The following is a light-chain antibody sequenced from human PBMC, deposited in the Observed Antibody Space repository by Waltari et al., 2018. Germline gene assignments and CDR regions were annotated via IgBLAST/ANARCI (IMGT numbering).Light chain of an antibody. V-gene: IGKV1-27*01. CDR1: QGIRNY. J-gene: IGKJ1*01. CDR3: QKYNSAPWT. CDR2: GAS. Sequence: DIQMTQSPSSLSASVGDRVTITCRASQGIRNYLAWYQQKPGKVPKFLIYGASTLQSGVPARFSGSGSGTEFTLTISSLQPEDVATYYCQKYNSAPWTFGQGTKVEIK.